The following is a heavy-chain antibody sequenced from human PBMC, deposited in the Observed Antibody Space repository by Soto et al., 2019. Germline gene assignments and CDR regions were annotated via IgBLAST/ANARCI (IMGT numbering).Heavy chain of an antibody. CDR3: ARVGMVGATDAFDI. V-gene: IGHV1-46*01. J-gene: IGHJ3*02. Sequence: ASVKVSCKASGYMFTSYYMHWVRQAPGQGLEWMGIINPSGGSTSCAQKFQARVTMTRDTSTSTVYMELSSLRSEDTAVYYCARVGMVGATDAFDIWGQGTMVTVSS. D-gene: IGHD1-26*01. CDR2: INPSGGST. CDR1: GYMFTSYY.